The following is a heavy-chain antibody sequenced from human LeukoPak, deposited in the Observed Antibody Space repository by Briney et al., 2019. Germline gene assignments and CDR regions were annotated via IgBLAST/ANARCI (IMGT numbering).Heavy chain of an antibody. V-gene: IGHV3-21*04. CDR1: GFTFSSYS. CDR2: ISSSSSYI. CDR3: AKWRVRDFDY. D-gene: IGHD5-24*01. Sequence: GGSLRLSCAASGFTFSSYSMNWVRQAPGKGLEWVSSISSSSSYIYYADSVKGRFTISRDNAKNSLYLQMNSLRAEDTAVYYCAKWRVRDFDYWGQGTLVTVSS. J-gene: IGHJ4*02.